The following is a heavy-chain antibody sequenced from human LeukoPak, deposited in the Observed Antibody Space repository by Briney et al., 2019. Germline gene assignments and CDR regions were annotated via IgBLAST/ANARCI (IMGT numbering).Heavy chain of an antibody. Sequence: GGSLRLSCAASGFTFSSYNMNWVRQAPGKGLEWVSSISSSSSYIYYADSVKGRFTISRDNAKNSLYLQMNSLRAEDTAVYYCYIEYSSSSGKLDGDYWGQGTLVTVSS. D-gene: IGHD6-6*01. CDR3: YIEYSSSSGKLDGDY. CDR1: GFTFSSYN. J-gene: IGHJ4*02. CDR2: ISSSSSYI. V-gene: IGHV3-21*01.